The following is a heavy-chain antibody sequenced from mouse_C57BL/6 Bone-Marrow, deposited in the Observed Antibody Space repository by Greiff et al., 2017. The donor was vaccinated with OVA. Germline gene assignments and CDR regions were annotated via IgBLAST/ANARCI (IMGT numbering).Heavy chain of an antibody. V-gene: IGHV1-69*01. D-gene: IGHD2-3*01. CDR3: ARDDGYWMDY. J-gene: IGHJ4*01. CDR2: IDPSDSYT. Sequence: VQLQQPGAELVMPGASVKLSCKASGYTFTSYWMHWVKQRPGQGLEWIGEIDPSDSYTNYNQKFKGKSTLTVDKSSSTAYMQLSSLTSEDSAVYYCARDDGYWMDYWGQGTSVTVSS. CDR1: GYTFTSYW.